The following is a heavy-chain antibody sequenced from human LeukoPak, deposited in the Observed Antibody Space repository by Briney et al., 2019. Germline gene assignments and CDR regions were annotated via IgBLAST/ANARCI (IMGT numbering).Heavy chain of an antibody. J-gene: IGHJ4*02. V-gene: IGHV1-69*13. Sequence: SVKVSCKASGGTFSSYAISWVRQAPGQGLEWMGGIIPIFGTANYAQKFQGRVTITADESTSTAYMELSSLRSEDTAMYYCASGHIVVVTAIDFDYWGQGTLVTVSS. D-gene: IGHD2-21*02. CDR1: GGTFSSYA. CDR2: IIPIFGTA. CDR3: ASGHIVVVTAIDFDY.